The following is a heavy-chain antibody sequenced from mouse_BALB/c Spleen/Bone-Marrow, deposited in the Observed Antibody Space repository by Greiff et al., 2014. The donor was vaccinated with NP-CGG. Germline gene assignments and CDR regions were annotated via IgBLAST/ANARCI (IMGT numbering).Heavy chain of an antibody. D-gene: IGHD6-1*01. CDR2: IRSKSNNFPT. Sequence: EVQLVESGGRLVQPKGSLKLSCAASGFTFNTYAMNRVRQAPGKGLEWVARIRSKSNNFPTYYADSVKDRFTISRDDSQSMLYLQMNNLKTEDTAMYYCVTSTYFDVWGAGTTVTVSS. V-gene: IGHV10-1*02. CDR1: GFTFNTYA. CDR3: VTSTYFDV. J-gene: IGHJ1*01.